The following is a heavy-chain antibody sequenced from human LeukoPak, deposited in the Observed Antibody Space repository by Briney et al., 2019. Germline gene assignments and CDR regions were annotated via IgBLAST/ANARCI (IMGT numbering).Heavy chain of an antibody. V-gene: IGHV3-74*01. D-gene: IGHD6-13*01. Sequence: EAGGSLRLSCAASGFTFSSYWMHWVRQAPGKGLVWVSRINSDGSSTSYAGSVKGRFTISRGNAKNTLYLQMNSLRAEDTAVYYCAREVAAAPFDYWGQGTLVTVSS. CDR2: INSDGSST. J-gene: IGHJ4*02. CDR3: AREVAAAPFDY. CDR1: GFTFSSYW.